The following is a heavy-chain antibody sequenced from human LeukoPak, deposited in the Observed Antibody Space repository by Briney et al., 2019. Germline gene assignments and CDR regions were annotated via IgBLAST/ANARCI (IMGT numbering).Heavy chain of an antibody. V-gene: IGHV4-39*01. D-gene: IGHD3-3*01. CDR2: IHYSGNT. J-gene: IGHJ4*02. Sequence: SETLSLTCTVSGGSVSSGSYYWSWIRQPPGKGLDWIGGIHYSGNTYYNPSLKSRVTISVDTSKNQFSLKLSSVTAADTAVYYCARLGAGPTYYDFWSGNSSFYFDYWGQGTLVTVSS. CDR1: GGSVSSGSYY. CDR3: ARLGAGPTYYDFWSGNSSFYFDY.